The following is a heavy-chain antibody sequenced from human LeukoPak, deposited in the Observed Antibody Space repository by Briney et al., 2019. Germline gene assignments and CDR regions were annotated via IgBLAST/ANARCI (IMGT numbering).Heavy chain of an antibody. Sequence: SETLSLTCAVYGGSFSGYYWSWIRQPPGKGLGWIGEINHSGSTNYNPSLKSRVTISVDTSKNQFSLKLSSVTAADTAVYYCARGKISSGWYRGTNAFDIWGQGTMVTVSS. J-gene: IGHJ3*02. V-gene: IGHV4-34*01. CDR1: GGSFSGYY. D-gene: IGHD6-19*01. CDR2: INHSGST. CDR3: ARGKISSGWYRGTNAFDI.